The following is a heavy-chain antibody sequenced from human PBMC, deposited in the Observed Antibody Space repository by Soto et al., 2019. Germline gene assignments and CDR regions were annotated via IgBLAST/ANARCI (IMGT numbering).Heavy chain of an antibody. V-gene: IGHV3-21*06. D-gene: IGHD3-3*01. CDR1: GFTFSSYS. CDR3: ARLPDDFWSGYRYYMDV. Sequence: EVQLVESGGGLVKPGGSLRLSCAASGFTFSSYSMNWVRQAPGKGLEWVSSISSRSSYIYYADSVKGRFTISRDNAKNSLYLKMNSLRAEDTAVYYCARLPDDFWSGYRYYMDVWGKGTTVTVSS. CDR2: ISSRSSYI. J-gene: IGHJ6*03.